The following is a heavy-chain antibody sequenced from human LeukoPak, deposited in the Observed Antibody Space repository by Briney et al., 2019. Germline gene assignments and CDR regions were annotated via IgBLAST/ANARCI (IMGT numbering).Heavy chain of an antibody. Sequence: ASVKVSCKASGYTFTGYYMHWVRQAPGQGLEWMGWINPNSGGTNYEQKFQGRVTMTRDTSISTAYMELSRLRSDDTAVYYCARGRKGVLSYYDSSGYYDHWGQGTLVTVSS. D-gene: IGHD3-22*01. CDR1: GYTFTGYY. CDR3: ARGRKGVLSYYDSSGYYDH. CDR2: INPNSGGT. V-gene: IGHV1-2*02. J-gene: IGHJ5*02.